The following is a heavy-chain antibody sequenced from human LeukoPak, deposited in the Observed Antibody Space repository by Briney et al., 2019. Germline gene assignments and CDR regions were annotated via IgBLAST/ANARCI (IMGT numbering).Heavy chain of an antibody. V-gene: IGHV3-30*02. J-gene: IGHJ4*02. D-gene: IGHD6-13*01. CDR1: GFTFSNYG. Sequence: PGGSLRLSCAASGFTFSNYGMHWVRQAPGKGLEWVAIIRYDGSKNYYADSVKGRFTISSDNSNNTLFLQMNSLRAEDTAVYYCAKDLAPGMAATGPGYWGQGTLVTVSS. CDR3: AKDLAPGMAATGPGY. CDR2: IRYDGSKN.